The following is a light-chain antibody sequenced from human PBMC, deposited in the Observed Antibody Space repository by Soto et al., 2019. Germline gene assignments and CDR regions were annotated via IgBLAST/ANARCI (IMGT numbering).Light chain of an antibody. Sequence: DIQMTQSPSTLSPSVGDRVTITCRASQSISSWLAWYQQKPGKAPKLLIYKASSLESAVPSRFSGSESGTEFTLTISILQPDDFATYYCQQYSTYPFTFGPGTKVDIK. CDR3: QQYSTYPFT. V-gene: IGKV1-5*03. CDR2: KAS. J-gene: IGKJ3*01. CDR1: QSISSW.